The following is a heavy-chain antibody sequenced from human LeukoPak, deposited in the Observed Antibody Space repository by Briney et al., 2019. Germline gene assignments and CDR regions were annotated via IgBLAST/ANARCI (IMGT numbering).Heavy chain of an antibody. CDR2: ISGSGGST. Sequence: GGSLRLSCAASGFTFSSYAMSWVRQAPGKGLEWVSAISGSGGSTYYADSVKGRFTISRDNSKNTLYLQMNSLRAEDTAVYYCAKDIVVVTATLGAFDIWGQGTMVTVSS. D-gene: IGHD2-21*02. CDR1: GFTFSSYA. V-gene: IGHV3-23*01. CDR3: AKDIVVVTATLGAFDI. J-gene: IGHJ3*02.